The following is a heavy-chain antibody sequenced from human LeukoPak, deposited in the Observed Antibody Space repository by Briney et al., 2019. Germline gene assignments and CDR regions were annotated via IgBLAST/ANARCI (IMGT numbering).Heavy chain of an antibody. Sequence: ASVKVSCKASGYTFTGYYMHWVRQAPGQGLEWMGWINPNSGGTNYAQKFQGRVTMTRDTSTSTVYMELSSLRSEDTAVYYCARVRYDERHNWFDPWGQGTLVTVSS. CDR3: ARVRYDERHNWFDP. CDR2: INPNSGGT. D-gene: IGHD3-16*01. CDR1: GYTFTGYY. V-gene: IGHV1-2*02. J-gene: IGHJ5*02.